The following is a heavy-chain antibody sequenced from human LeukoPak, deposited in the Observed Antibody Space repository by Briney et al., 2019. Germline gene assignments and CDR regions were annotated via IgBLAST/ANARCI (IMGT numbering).Heavy chain of an antibody. CDR3: ARSRYRDAFDI. V-gene: IGHV4-4*02. J-gene: IGHJ3*02. CDR1: GGSISSSNW. D-gene: IGHD1-1*01. Sequence: KPSGTLSLTCAVSGGSISSSNWWSWIRQPPGKGLEWIGEINHSGSTNYNPSLKSRVTISVDTSKNQFSLKLSSVTAADTAVYYCARSRYRDAFDIWGQGTMVTVSS. CDR2: INHSGST.